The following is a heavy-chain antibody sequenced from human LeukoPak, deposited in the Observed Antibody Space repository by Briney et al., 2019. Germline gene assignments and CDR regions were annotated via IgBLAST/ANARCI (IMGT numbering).Heavy chain of an antibody. CDR2: ISSSSSTT. CDR1: GFIFSSYS. J-gene: IGHJ4*02. Sequence: GGSLRLSCAASGFIFSSYSMNWVRQAPGKGLEWVSYISSSSSTTHYADSVKGRFTISRDSAKNSLFLQMSSLRAEDTAVYYCARDGYNWLSRSPNFDYWGQGTLVTVSS. V-gene: IGHV3-48*04. CDR3: ARDGYNWLSRSPNFDY. D-gene: IGHD5-24*01.